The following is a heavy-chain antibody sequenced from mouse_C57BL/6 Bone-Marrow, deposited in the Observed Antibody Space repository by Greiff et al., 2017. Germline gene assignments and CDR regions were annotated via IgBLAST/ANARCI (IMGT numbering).Heavy chain of an antibody. V-gene: IGHV3-6*01. CDR3: ARDLGYFLFDY. Sequence: EVQLVESGPGLVKPSQSLSLTCSVTGYSITSGYYWNWIRQFPGNKLEWMGYISYDGSNKYNPSLKNRISITRDTSKNQFFLKLNSVTTEDTATYYCARDLGYFLFDYWGQGTTLTVSS. J-gene: IGHJ2*01. CDR2: ISYDGSN. CDR1: GYSITSGYY. D-gene: IGHD2-3*01.